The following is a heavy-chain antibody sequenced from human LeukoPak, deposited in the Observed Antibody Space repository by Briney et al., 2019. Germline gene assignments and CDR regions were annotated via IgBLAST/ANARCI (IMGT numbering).Heavy chain of an antibody. CDR3: ARGYSSSWPGVWFDP. CDR1: GGSFSGYY. Sequence: SETLSLTCAAYGGSFSGYYWSWIRQPPGKGLEWIGEINHSGSTNYNPSLKSRVTISVDTSKNQFSLKLSSVTAADTAVYYCARGYSSSWPGVWFDPWGQGTLVTVSS. J-gene: IGHJ5*02. CDR2: INHSGST. V-gene: IGHV4-34*01. D-gene: IGHD6-13*01.